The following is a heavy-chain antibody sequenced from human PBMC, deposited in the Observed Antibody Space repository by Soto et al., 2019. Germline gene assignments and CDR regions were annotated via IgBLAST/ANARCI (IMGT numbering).Heavy chain of an antibody. J-gene: IGHJ3*02. CDR2: IWSDGSDK. CDR3: XXXXXXXXXXDM. Sequence: QVQLVESGGGVVQPGRSLRLSCAASGFTFSSYGMHWVRQAPGKGLEWVAVIWSDGSDKYYADSVKGRFTISRDNSKNTLYLQMNSLRAEDTXVYXXXXXXXXXXXXDMWXQGTVVTVSS. CDR1: GFTFSSYG. V-gene: IGHV3-33*01.